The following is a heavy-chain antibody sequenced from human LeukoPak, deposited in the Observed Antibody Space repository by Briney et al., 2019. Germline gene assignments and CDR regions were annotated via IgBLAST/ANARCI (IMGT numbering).Heavy chain of an antibody. V-gene: IGHV4-59*01. CDR3: ARYRNEALFAFDI. CDR2: IYYSGNT. D-gene: IGHD1-14*01. J-gene: IGHJ3*02. CDR1: GDSISNYY. Sequence: SETLSLTCTVSGDSISNYYWSWIRQPPGKGLEWIGYIYYSGNTDYNPSLKSRVTISIDTSKNQFSPRLNSVTAADTAVYYCARYRNEALFAFDIWGQGTMVTVSS.